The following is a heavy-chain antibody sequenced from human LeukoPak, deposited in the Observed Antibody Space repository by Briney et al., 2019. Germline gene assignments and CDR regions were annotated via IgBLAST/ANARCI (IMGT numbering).Heavy chain of an antibody. Sequence: AGGSLRLSCAASGFTFSRYSMNWVRQAPGKGLEWVSSISSSSSYIYYADSVKGRFTISRDNAKNSLYLQMNSLRAEDTAVYYCARSGGNTWRDFDYWGQGTLVTVSS. D-gene: IGHD4-23*01. CDR1: GFTFSRYS. CDR2: ISSSSSYI. V-gene: IGHV3-21*01. J-gene: IGHJ4*02. CDR3: ARSGGNTWRDFDY.